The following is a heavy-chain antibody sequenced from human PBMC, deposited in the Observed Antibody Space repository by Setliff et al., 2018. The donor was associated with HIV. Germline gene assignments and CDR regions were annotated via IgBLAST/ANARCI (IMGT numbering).Heavy chain of an antibody. CDR1: GGSFSEYY. CDR3: ARGATLLPGYSDRWEYFYMDV. V-gene: IGHV4-34*01. D-gene: IGHD5-12*01. J-gene: IGHJ6*03. Sequence: SETLSLTCAVYGGSFSEYYWSWIRQSPGKGLEWIGEINQSGSTHYNPPLKSRATISVDTSKNQFSLRLNSVTAADTAVYYCARGATLLPGYSDRWEYFYMDVWGKGTTVTVSS. CDR2: INQSGST.